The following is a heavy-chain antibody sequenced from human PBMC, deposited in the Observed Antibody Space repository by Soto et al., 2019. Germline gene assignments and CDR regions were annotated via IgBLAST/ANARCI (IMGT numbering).Heavy chain of an antibody. V-gene: IGHV1-69*12. Sequence: QVQLVQSGAEVKKPGSSVKVSCKASGGTFSSYAISWVRQAPGQGLEWMGGIIPIFGTANYAQKFQGRVTITADESTSTAYMELSSLRSEDTAVYYCARHIVVVVAATVYYYYGMDVWGQGTTVTVSS. CDR2: IIPIFGTA. CDR3: ARHIVVVVAATVYYYYGMDV. J-gene: IGHJ6*02. CDR1: GGTFSSYA. D-gene: IGHD2-15*01.